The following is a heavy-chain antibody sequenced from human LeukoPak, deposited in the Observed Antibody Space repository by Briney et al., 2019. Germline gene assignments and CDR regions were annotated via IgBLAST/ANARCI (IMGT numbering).Heavy chain of an antibody. V-gene: IGHV1-2*02. D-gene: IGHD5-24*01. Sequence: ASVKVSCKASGYTFTSYGISWVRQAPGQGLEWMGWINPNSGGTNYAQKFQGRVTMTRDTSISTAYMELSRLRSDDTAVYYCAREFDGWGAFDIWGQGTMVTVSS. CDR2: INPNSGGT. CDR3: AREFDGWGAFDI. CDR1: GYTFTSYG. J-gene: IGHJ3*02.